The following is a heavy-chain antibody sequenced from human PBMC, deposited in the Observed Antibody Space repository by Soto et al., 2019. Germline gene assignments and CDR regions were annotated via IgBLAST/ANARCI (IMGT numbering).Heavy chain of an antibody. CDR2: IKQDGSEK. D-gene: IGHD3-3*01. J-gene: IGHJ6*03. CDR3: AREDGGYDFWSGWYYYYYMDV. CDR1: GFTFSSYW. Sequence: PGGSLRLSCAASGFTFSSYWMSWVRQATGKGLEWVANIKQDGSEKYYVDSVKGRFTISRDNAKNSLYLQMNSLRAEDTAVYYCAREDGGYDFWSGWYYYYYMDVWGKGTTVTVSS. V-gene: IGHV3-7*01.